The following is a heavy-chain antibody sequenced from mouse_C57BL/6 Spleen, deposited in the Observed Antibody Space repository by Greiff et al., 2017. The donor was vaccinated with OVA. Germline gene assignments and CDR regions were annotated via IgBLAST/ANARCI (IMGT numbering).Heavy chain of an antibody. V-gene: IGHV1-82*01. CDR3: ATYYGSSWFAY. Sequence: VKLQESGPELVKPGASVKISCKASGYAFSSSWMNWVKQRPGQGLEWIGRIYPGDGDTNYNGKFKGKATLTADKSSSTAYMQLSSRTSEDSAVYFCATYYGSSWFAYWGQGTLVTVSA. D-gene: IGHD1-1*01. J-gene: IGHJ3*01. CDR1: GYAFSSSW. CDR2: IYPGDGDT.